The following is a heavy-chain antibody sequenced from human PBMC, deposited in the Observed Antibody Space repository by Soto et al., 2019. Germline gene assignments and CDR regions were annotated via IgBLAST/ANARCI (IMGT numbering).Heavy chain of an antibody. J-gene: IGHJ5*02. CDR2: ISAYNGNT. D-gene: IGHD3-9*01. Sequence: GASVKVSCKASGYTFTSYGISWVRQAPGQGLEWMGWISAYNGNTNYAQKLQGRVTMTTDTSTSTAYMELRSLRSDDTAVYYCARGPKVDDILTRLFDPWGQGTLVTVSS. CDR3: ARGPKVDDILTRLFDP. CDR1: GYTFTSYG. V-gene: IGHV1-18*01.